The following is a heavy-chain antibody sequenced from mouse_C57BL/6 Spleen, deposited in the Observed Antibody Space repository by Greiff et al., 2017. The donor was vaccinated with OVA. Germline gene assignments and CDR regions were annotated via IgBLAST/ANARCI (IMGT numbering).Heavy chain of an antibody. CDR1: GYTFTDYE. D-gene: IGHD3-3*01. J-gene: IGHJ3*01. CDR2: IDPETGGT. V-gene: IGHV1-15*01. CDR3: TRIRDGAAY. Sequence: QVQLKQSGAELVRPGASVTLSCKASGYTFTDYEMPWVKQTPVHGLEWIGAIDPETGGTAYNQKFKGKAILTADKSSSTAYMELRSLTSEDSAVYYCTRIRDGAAYWGQGTLVTVSA.